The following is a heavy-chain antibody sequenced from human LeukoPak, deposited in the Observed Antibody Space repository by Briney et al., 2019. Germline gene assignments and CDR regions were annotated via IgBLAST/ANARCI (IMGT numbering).Heavy chain of an antibody. CDR3: ARDLVAVAGSRGWFDP. V-gene: IGHV3-21*01. CDR2: ISSSSSYI. Sequence: GGTLRLSCAASGFTFSSYGMSWVRQAPGKGLEWVSSISSSSSYIYYADSVKGRFTISRDNAKNSLYLQMNSLRAEDTAVYYCARDLVAVAGSRGWFDPWGQGTLVTVSS. J-gene: IGHJ5*02. D-gene: IGHD6-19*01. CDR1: GFTFSSYG.